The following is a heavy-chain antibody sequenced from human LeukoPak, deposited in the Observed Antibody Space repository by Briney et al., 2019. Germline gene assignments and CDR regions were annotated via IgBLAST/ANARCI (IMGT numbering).Heavy chain of an antibody. J-gene: IGHJ3*02. V-gene: IGHV1-2*06. CDR2: INPNSGGT. CDR1: GYTFTGYY. CDR3: ARTTGETYYDSSGYDAFGI. Sequence: ASVKVSCKASGYTFTGYYMHWVRQAPGQGLEWMGRINPNSGGTNYAQKFQGRVTMTRDTSISTAYMELSRLRSDDTAVYYCARTTGETYYDSSGYDAFGIWGQGTMVTVSS. D-gene: IGHD3-22*01.